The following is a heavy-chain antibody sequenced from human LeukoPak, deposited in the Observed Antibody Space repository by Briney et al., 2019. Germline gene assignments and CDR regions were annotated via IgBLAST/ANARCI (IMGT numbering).Heavy chain of an antibody. CDR2: IYSGGST. J-gene: IGHJ4*02. CDR3: ASSPAHIWSGYYHDY. CDR1: GFTVSSNY. D-gene: IGHD3-3*01. Sequence: PGGSLRLSCAASGFTVSSNYMSWVRQAPGKGLEWVSVIYSGGSTYYADPVKGRFTISRDNSKNTLYLQMNSLRAEDTAVYYCASSPAHIWSGYYHDYWGQGTLVTVSS. V-gene: IGHV3-66*01.